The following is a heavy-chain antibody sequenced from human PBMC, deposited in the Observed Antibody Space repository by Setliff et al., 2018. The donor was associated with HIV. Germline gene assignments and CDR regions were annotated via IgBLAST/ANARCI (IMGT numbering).Heavy chain of an antibody. D-gene: IGHD4-17*01. V-gene: IGHV1-69*10. CDR1: GGTFSSHA. CDR3: AREPDYGIRDAFGI. Sequence: ASVKVSCKASGGTFSSHAINWVRQAPGQGLEWMGGIIPIVDKTNYAQKFQGRVAITADKSTTTAYMELSSLRSEDTAVYYCAREPDYGIRDAFGIWGQGTMVTVSS. CDR2: IIPIVDKT. J-gene: IGHJ3*02.